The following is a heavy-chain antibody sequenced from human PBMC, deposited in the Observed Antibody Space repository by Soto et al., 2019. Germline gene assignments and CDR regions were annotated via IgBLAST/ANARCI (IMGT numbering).Heavy chain of an antibody. CDR1: GFSLSTSGVG. CDR3: SHNLVAGTSWFDP. V-gene: IGHV2-5*02. D-gene: IGHD1-7*01. Sequence: QITLKESGPTLVKPTQTLTLTCTFSGFSLSTSGVGVVWIRQPPGKALEWLGIIYWDDDKRYRPSLKSRLTXPXDTXKNQVVRTMTNMDPVDTGTYYCSHNLVAGTSWFDPWGQGTLVTVSS. J-gene: IGHJ5*02. CDR2: IYWDDDK.